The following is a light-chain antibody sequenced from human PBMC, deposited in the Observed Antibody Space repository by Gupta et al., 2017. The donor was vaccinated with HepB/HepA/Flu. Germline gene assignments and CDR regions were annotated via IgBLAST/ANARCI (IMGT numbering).Light chain of an antibody. CDR2: LDS. J-gene: IGKJ2*04. CDR3: MQSLQTPRS. CDR1: QSLLHSNGYNY. V-gene: IGKV2-28*01. Sequence: DIVMTQSPLSLPVTPGEPASISCRSSQSLLHSNGYNYLDWYLQKPGQSPQLLIYLDSKRASGVPDRFSGSGSGTHFTLKISRVEAEDVGVYYCMQSLQTPRSFGQGTKLEIK.